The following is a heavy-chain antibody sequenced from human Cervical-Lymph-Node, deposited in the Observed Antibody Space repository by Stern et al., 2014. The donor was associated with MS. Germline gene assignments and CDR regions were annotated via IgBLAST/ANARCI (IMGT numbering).Heavy chain of an antibody. J-gene: IGHJ4*02. V-gene: IGHV3-30*18. D-gene: IGHD2-2*01. CDR3: AKAKAPIVVVPAAPGDY. Sequence: QMQLVQSGGGVVQPGRSLRLSCAASGFTFSSYGMHWVRQAPGKGLEWVAVISYDGSNKYYADSVKGRFTISRDNSKNTLYLQMNSLRAEDTAVYYCAKAKAPIVVVPAAPGDYWGQGTLVTVSS. CDR1: GFTFSSYG. CDR2: ISYDGSNK.